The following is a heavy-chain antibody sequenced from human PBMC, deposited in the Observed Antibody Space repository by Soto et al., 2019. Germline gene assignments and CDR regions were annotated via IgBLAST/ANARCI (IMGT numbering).Heavy chain of an antibody. CDR1: GYTFPSYG. J-gene: IGHJ4*02. D-gene: IGHD3-10*01. Sequence: ASVTVACKASGYTFPSYGISWVRQATGQGLEWMGWISVYNGNTNYAQKLQGRVTMTTDTSTSTAYMELRSLRSDDTAVYYCASGWFGEFVYYFDYWGQGTLVTVSS. CDR3: ASGWFGEFVYYFDY. V-gene: IGHV1-18*01. CDR2: ISVYNGNT.